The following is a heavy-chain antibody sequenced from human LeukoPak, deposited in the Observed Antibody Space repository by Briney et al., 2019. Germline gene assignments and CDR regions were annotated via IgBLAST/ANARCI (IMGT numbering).Heavy chain of an antibody. D-gene: IGHD5-18*01. J-gene: IGHJ4*02. CDR3: AKDLAGYSYGYIFDY. CDR2: IGGSGVST. V-gene: IGHV3-23*01. Sequence: GGSLRLSCAAAGFTFSTYGMTWVRQAPGKGLEWVSAIGGSGVSTYYADSVKGRFTISRDNSRNTLYLQMNSLRAEDTAVYYCAKDLAGYSYGYIFDYWGQGTLVTVSS. CDR1: GFTFSTYG.